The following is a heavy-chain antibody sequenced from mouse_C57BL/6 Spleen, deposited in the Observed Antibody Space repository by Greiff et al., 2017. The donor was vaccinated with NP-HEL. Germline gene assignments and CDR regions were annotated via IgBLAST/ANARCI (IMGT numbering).Heavy chain of an antibody. D-gene: IGHD2-4*01. CDR3: ARTDYDYDGAWFAY. V-gene: IGHV5-17*01. CDR1: GFTFSDYG. J-gene: IGHJ3*01. CDR2: ISSGSSTI. Sequence: EVQRVESGGGLVKPGGSLKLSCAASGFTFSDYGMHWVRQAPEKGLEWVAYISSGSSTIYYADTVKGRFTISRDNAKNTLFLQMTSLRSEDTAMYYCARTDYDYDGAWFAYWGQGTLVTVSA.